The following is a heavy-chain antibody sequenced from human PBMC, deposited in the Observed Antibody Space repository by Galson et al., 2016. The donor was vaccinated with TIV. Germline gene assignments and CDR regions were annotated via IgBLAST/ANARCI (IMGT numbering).Heavy chain of an antibody. D-gene: IGHD3-22*01. CDR3: VRSGTYYYDNSGDN. Sequence: SVKVSCKASGGIFIGYGISWVRQAPGQGLEWMGRIIPLFGIVSYAQRFQGRVAIIADKSTGTTYMELSSLRSEDTAVYYCVRSGTYYYDNSGDNWGQGTLVTVSS. V-gene: IGHV1-69*04. CDR2: IIPLFGIV. J-gene: IGHJ4*02. CDR1: GGIFIGYG.